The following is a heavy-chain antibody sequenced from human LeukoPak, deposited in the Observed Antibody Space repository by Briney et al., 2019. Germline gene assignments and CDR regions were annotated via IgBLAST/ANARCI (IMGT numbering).Heavy chain of an antibody. J-gene: IGHJ4*02. CDR3: AREDTAMVYGNFDY. CDR1: GYTFTGYY. V-gene: IGHV1-2*02. D-gene: IGHD5-18*01. Sequence: ASVKVSCKASGYTFTGYYMHWVRQAPGQGLEWMGWINPNSGGTNYAQKFQGRVTMTRDTSISTAYMELSRLRSDDTAVYYYAREDTAMVYGNFDYWGQGTLVTVSS. CDR2: INPNSGGT.